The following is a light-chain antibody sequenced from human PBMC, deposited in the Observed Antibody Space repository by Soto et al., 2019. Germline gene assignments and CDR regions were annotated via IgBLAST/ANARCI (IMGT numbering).Light chain of an antibody. CDR2: RTS. V-gene: IGKV3-20*01. CDR3: QQYGNSPQT. Sequence: EIVLTQSPATLSVSPGERATLSCRASQSISSNLAWYQQKPGQAPRLLMFRTSSSATGFPARFSGSGSGTDFTLTISRLEPEDFAVYYCQQYGNSPQTFGQGTKVDIK. J-gene: IGKJ1*01. CDR1: QSISSN.